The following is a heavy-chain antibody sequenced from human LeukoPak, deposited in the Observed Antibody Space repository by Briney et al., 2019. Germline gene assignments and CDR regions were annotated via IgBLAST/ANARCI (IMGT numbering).Heavy chain of an antibody. J-gene: IGHJ6*04. CDR3: ARGPHFYGSGSYEYSYYYYYYGMDV. D-gene: IGHD3-10*01. CDR1: AGSFSGYY. CDR2: INQKGAT. V-gene: IGHV4-34*01. Sequence: PSETLSLTCAVYAGSFSGYYWTWVRQPPGKGLEWIGEINQKGATNYNPSLKSRVTISLDTSKNQFSLKLSSVTAADTAVYYCARGPHFYGSGSYEYSYYYYYYGMDVWGKGTAVTVSS.